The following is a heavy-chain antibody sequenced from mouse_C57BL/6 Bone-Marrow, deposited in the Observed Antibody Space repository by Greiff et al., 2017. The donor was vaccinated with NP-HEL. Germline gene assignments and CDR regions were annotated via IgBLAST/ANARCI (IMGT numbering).Heavy chain of an antibody. CDR2: INPSSGYT. CDR1: GYTFTSYW. J-gene: IGHJ1*03. CDR3: ARSPVVATKGWYFDV. Sequence: VQGVESGAELAKPGASVKLSCKASGYTFTSYWMHWVKQRPGQGLEWIGYINPSSGYTKYNQKFKDKATLTADKSSSTAYMQLSSLTYEDSAVYYCARSPVVATKGWYFDVWGTGTTVTVSS. D-gene: IGHD1-1*01. V-gene: IGHV1-7*01.